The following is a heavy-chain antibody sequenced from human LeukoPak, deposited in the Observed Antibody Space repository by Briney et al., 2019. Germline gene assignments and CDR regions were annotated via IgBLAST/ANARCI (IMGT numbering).Heavy chain of an antibody. V-gene: IGHV4-59*01. J-gene: IGHJ3*02. Sequence: SETLSLTCTVSGGSISSYYWSWIRQPPGKGLEWIGYIYYSGSTNYNPSLKSRVTISVDTSKNQFSLKLSSVTAADTAVYYCARGRWTGYGAFDIWGQGTMVTVSS. D-gene: IGHD3/OR15-3a*01. CDR2: IYYSGST. CDR1: GGSISSYY. CDR3: ARGRWTGYGAFDI.